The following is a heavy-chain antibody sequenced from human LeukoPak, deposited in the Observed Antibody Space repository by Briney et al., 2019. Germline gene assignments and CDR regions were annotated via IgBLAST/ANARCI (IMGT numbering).Heavy chain of an antibody. CDR3: AKDRHFNGAGTYYNLDY. Sequence: PGRSLRLSCAASGFIFSTHGMHWVRQAPGKGLEWVSLISYDGSKKYYADFVKGRFTISRDNSQSTLYLQLNSLRAEDTAVYYCAKDRHFNGAGTYYNLDYWGQGTLVTVSS. V-gene: IGHV3-30*18. CDR2: ISYDGSKK. D-gene: IGHD3-10*01. J-gene: IGHJ4*02. CDR1: GFIFSTHG.